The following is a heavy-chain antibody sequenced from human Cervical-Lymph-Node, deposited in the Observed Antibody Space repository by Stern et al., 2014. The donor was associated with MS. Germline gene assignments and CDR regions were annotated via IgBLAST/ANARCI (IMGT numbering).Heavy chain of an antibody. CDR2: IDNSGKT. J-gene: IGHJ4*02. Sequence: QVQLQESGPGLVRPSQTLSLTCSVSGGSMTSGDYYWTWIRQHPGKGLEWIAYIDNSGKTYSNPSLKSRIMMSVDTSKKQLSLNLGSATAADTAVYYCARALLWPTMVFDFWGQGALVTVSS. CDR3: ARALLWPTMVFDF. D-gene: IGHD3-10*01. V-gene: IGHV4-31*03. CDR1: GGSMTSGDYY.